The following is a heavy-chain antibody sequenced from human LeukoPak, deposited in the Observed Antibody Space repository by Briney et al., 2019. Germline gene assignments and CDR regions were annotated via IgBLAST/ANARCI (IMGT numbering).Heavy chain of an antibody. V-gene: IGHV3-23*01. CDR1: GFTFSTFA. D-gene: IGHD3-10*01. CDR3: ARERPYYGSRTYSASFDY. J-gene: IGHJ4*02. CDR2: IFPSGGEI. Sequence: GGSLRLSCAASGFTFSTFAMIWVRQPPGKGLEWVSSIFPSGGEIHYADSVRGRFTISRDNSKSTLSLQMNSLRPEDTAVYYCARERPYYGSRTYSASFDYWGQGTLVTVSS.